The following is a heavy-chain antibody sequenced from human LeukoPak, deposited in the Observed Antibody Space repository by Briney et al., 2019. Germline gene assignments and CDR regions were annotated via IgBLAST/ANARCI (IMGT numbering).Heavy chain of an antibody. Sequence: PSETLSLTCTVSGDSIRSGGYYWGWIRQHPGKGLEWIGYIYYSGRTYYNTSLQSRFTISVDTSKNQFSLKLSSVTAADTAVYYCARVYGDYPCYFDLWGQGTLVTVSS. CDR2: IYYSGRT. D-gene: IGHD4-17*01. J-gene: IGHJ4*02. CDR3: ARVYGDYPCYFDL. V-gene: IGHV4-31*03. CDR1: GDSIRSGGYY.